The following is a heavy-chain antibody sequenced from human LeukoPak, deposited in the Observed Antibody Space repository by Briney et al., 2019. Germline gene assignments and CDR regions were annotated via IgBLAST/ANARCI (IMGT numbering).Heavy chain of an antibody. Sequence: SETLSLTCTVSGGSISSYYWSWIRQPAGKGLEWIGSIYYSGSTYYNPSLKSRVTISVDTSKNQFSLKLSSVTAADTAVYYCARRLWLPPSAFDIWGQGTMVTVSS. J-gene: IGHJ3*02. V-gene: IGHV4-59*05. CDR2: IYYSGST. CDR3: ARRLWLPPSAFDI. CDR1: GGSISSYY. D-gene: IGHD5-18*01.